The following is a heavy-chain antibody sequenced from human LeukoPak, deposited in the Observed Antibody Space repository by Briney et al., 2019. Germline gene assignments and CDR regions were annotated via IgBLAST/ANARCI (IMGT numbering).Heavy chain of an antibody. CDR1: GFTFSSYG. J-gene: IGHJ4*02. D-gene: IGHD3-3*01. V-gene: IGHV3-33*01. Sequence: GGSLRLSCAASGFTFSSYGMHWVRQAPGKGLEWVAVIWYDGSNKYYADSVKGRFTISRDNSKNTLYLQMNSLRAEDTAVYYCARQYYDIWSGYYTADYYFDDWGQGTLVTVSS. CDR2: IWYDGSNK. CDR3: ARQYYDIWSGYYTADYYFDD.